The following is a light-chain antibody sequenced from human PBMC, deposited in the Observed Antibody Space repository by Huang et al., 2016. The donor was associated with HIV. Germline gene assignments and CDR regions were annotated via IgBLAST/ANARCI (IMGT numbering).Light chain of an antibody. Sequence: DVVLTQTPLSLPVTPGQPASISCKSSQSLLHSNGKTFLYWYLQKAGPAPQLLIYEVSSRFSGVPDRFSGSGSGTEFTLRISRVEAEDIGVYYCMQGVHLPITFGQGTRLEIK. J-gene: IGKJ5*01. V-gene: IGKV2-29*02. CDR3: MQGVHLPIT. CDR1: QSLLHSNGKTF. CDR2: EVS.